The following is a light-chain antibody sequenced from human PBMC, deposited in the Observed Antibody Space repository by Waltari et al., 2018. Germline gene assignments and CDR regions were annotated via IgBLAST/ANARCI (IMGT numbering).Light chain of an antibody. V-gene: IGKV1-39*01. CDR1: QSISRY. CDR3: QQSHTIPVT. Sequence: DIQMTKSPSSLSASVGDRVTITCRASQSISRYLRWYQHKPGKAPKLLIYAASNLQAGVPSRFTGVGSGTDFTLTISSLQPEDFATYYCQQSHTIPVTFGQGTRLDIK. CDR2: AAS. J-gene: IGKJ5*01.